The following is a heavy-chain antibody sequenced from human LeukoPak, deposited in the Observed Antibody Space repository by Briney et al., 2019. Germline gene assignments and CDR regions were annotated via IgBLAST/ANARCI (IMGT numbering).Heavy chain of an antibody. Sequence: GSLRLSCAASGFTFSNYAMSWVRQAPGKGLEWVSVISGSGGSTYYADSVKGRFTISRDNAKNSLYLQMNSLRAEDTAVYYCARDCDFWSGYFDYWGQGALVTVSS. CDR2: ISGSGGST. J-gene: IGHJ4*02. V-gene: IGHV3-23*01. CDR3: ARDCDFWSGYFDY. D-gene: IGHD3-3*01. CDR1: GFTFSNYA.